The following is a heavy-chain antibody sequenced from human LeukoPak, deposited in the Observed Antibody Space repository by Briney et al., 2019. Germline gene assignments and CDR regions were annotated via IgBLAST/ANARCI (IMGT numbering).Heavy chain of an antibody. Sequence: SETLSLTCTVSGCSISSYYWSWIRQPPGKGLEWIGYIYYSGSTNYNPSLKSRVTISVDTSKNQFSLKLSSVTAADTAVYYCARFNVIAAAGPGDYYGMDVWGKGTTVTVSS. CDR1: GCSISSYY. V-gene: IGHV4-59*12. CDR3: ARFNVIAAAGPGDYYGMDV. CDR2: IYYSGST. J-gene: IGHJ6*04. D-gene: IGHD6-13*01.